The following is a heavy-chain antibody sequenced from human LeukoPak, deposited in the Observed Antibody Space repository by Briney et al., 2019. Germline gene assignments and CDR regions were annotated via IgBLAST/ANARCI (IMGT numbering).Heavy chain of an antibody. V-gene: IGHV1-2*06. Sequence: ASVKVSCKASGYTFTDYYMQWVRQAPGQGLEWMGRIKPNSGGTNYGQKFQGRVTMTRDTSISLAYMKLSNLRSDDTAVYYCARAGVWDSSDTSGYHNGAFDIWGQGTMVTVSS. CDR1: GYTFTDYY. D-gene: IGHD3-22*01. CDR2: IKPNSGGT. CDR3: ARAGVWDSSDTSGYHNGAFDI. J-gene: IGHJ3*02.